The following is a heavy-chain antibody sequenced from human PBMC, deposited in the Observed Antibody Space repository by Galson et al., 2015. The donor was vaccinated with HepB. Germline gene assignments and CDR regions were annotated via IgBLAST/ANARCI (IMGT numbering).Heavy chain of an antibody. V-gene: IGHV3-48*01. CDR2: ISSSSSAI. J-gene: IGHJ6*02. CDR3: ARDRLGDYSMDV. D-gene: IGHD3-16*01. Sequence: SLRLSCAASGFTSTSYSNYWFRQPPGKGLEWLSYISSSSSAIYYADSVKGRFTVSRDSAKNSMYLQMNSLRGEDTAVYYCARDRLGDYSMDVWGQGTTVTVSS. CDR1: GFTSTSYS.